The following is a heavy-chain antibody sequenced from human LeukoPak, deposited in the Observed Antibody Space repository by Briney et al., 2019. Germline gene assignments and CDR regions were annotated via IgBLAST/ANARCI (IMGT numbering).Heavy chain of an antibody. V-gene: IGHV3-30*04. Sequence: GGSLRLSCAASGFIFSSYAMHWVRQAPGKGLEWVGVISYDGRNIYYADSLKGRFTISRDKSKNTLYLQMSSLRAEDTAVYYCASLFSSGHYCYYGMDGCRQGTTVTVSA. CDR2: ISYDGRNI. CDR1: GFIFSSYA. D-gene: IGHD6-25*01. CDR3: ASLFSSGHYCYYGMDG. J-gene: IGHJ6*01.